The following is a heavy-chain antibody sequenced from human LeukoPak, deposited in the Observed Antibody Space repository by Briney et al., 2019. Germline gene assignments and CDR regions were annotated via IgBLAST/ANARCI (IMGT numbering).Heavy chain of an antibody. CDR3: ARGNAFDI. Sequence: SETLSLTCTVSGGSISSSSYYWGWIRQPPGKGLEWIGSIYYSGSTYYNPSLKSRVTISVDTSKNQFSLKLSSVTAADTAVYYCARGNAFDIWGQGTMVTVSS. CDR1: GGSISSSSYY. V-gene: IGHV4-39*01. J-gene: IGHJ3*02. CDR2: IYYSGST.